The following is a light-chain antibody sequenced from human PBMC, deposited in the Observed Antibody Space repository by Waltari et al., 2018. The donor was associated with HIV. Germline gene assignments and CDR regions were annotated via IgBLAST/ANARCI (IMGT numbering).Light chain of an antibody. V-gene: IGLV4-69*01. CDR1: SGHSNYA. CDR3: QTWGTGIWV. J-gene: IGLJ3*02. CDR2: INSDGSH. Sequence: QLVVTQSPSASASLGASVKLTCTLSSGHSNYAIAWHQQQPEKGPRYLMKINSDGSHEKGDGIPDRCAGSSSGAGRYLSISSLQAEDEADYYCQTWGTGIWVCGGGTKLTVL.